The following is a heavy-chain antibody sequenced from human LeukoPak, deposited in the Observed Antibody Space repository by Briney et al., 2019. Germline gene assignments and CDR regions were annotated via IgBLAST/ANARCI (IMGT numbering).Heavy chain of an antibody. D-gene: IGHD3-16*01. CDR3: ARSLMWSDPGLELWDY. J-gene: IGHJ4*02. Sequence: GASVKVCCKASGYTFTSYYMHWVRQAPGQGLEWMGIINPSGGSTSYAQKFQGRVTMTRDTSTSTAYMELRSLRSDDTAVYYCARSLMWSDPGLELWDYWGQGTLVTVSS. CDR1: GYTFTSYY. V-gene: IGHV1-46*01. CDR2: INPSGGST.